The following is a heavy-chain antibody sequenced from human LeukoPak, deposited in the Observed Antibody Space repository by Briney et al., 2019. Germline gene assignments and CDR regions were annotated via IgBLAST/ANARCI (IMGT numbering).Heavy chain of an antibody. CDR1: GFTFSSYG. V-gene: IGHV3-33*06. CDR3: AKGRRSMTKDFDY. Sequence: GGSLRLSCAASGFTFSSYGMHWVRQAPGKGLEWVAVIWYDGSNKYYADSVKGRFTISRDNSKNTLYLQMNSLRAEDTAVYYCAKGRRSMTKDFDYWGQGTLVTVSS. CDR2: IWYDGSNK. J-gene: IGHJ4*02.